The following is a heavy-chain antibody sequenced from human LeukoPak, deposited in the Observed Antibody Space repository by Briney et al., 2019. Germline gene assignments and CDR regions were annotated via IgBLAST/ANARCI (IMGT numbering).Heavy chain of an antibody. CDR1: GGSISSSNYY. D-gene: IGHD3-22*01. J-gene: IGHJ4*02. CDR3: ASRAYYYDSSGYSGTNDY. V-gene: IGHV4-39*01. CDR2: IYYSGST. Sequence: PSETLSLTCTVSGGSISSSNYYWGWIRQPPGKGLEWIGSIYYSGSTYYNPSLKSRVTISVDTSKNQFSLKLSSVTAADTAVYYCASRAYYYDSSGYSGTNDYWGQGTLVTVSS.